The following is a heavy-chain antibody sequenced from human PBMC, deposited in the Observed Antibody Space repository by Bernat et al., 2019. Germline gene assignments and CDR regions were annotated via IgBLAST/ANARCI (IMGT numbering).Heavy chain of an antibody. CDR1: GFTFSSYA. V-gene: IGHV3-23*01. CDR2: ISGSGGST. Sequence: EVQLLESGGGLVQPGGSLRLSCAASGFTFSSYAMSWVRQAPGKGLEWVSAISGSGGSTYYADSVKGRFTISRDNSKNTLYLQMNSLRAEDTAVYYGAKDRGLTMIVVVSDAFDIWGQGTMVTVSS. CDR3: AKDRGLTMIVVVSDAFDI. J-gene: IGHJ3*02. D-gene: IGHD3-22*01.